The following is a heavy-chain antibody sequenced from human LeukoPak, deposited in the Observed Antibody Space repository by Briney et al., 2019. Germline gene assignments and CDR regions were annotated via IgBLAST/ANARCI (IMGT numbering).Heavy chain of an antibody. V-gene: IGHV1-2*02. Sequence: ASVKVSCKASGYTFTDYYMHWVRQAPGQGLEWMGWINPNTGGTKYAQRFQGRVTMTRETSFSIAYMELSRLRSDDTAVYYCARDTARITIFGVAKYMDVWGKGTTVTVSS. CDR2: INPNTGGT. D-gene: IGHD3-3*01. J-gene: IGHJ6*03. CDR3: ARDTARITIFGVAKYMDV. CDR1: GYTFTDYY.